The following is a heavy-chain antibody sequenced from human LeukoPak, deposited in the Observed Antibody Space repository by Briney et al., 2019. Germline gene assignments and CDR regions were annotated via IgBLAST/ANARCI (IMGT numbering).Heavy chain of an antibody. CDR2: ISYDGSNK. Sequence: GGSLRLSCAASGFAFSTYLMHWVRQAPGKGLEWVAVISYDGSNKYYADSVKGRFTISRDNSKNTLYLQMNSLRAEDTAVYYCARDPSIAVARFDYWGRGTLVTVSS. CDR3: ARDPSIAVARFDY. CDR1: GFAFSTYL. J-gene: IGHJ4*02. D-gene: IGHD6-19*01. V-gene: IGHV3-30-3*01.